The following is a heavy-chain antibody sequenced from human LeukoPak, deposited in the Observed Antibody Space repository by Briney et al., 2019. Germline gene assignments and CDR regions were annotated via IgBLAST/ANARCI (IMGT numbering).Heavy chain of an antibody. V-gene: IGHV3-21*01. CDR3: ARAEGRGYSGYDTYYFDY. CDR1: GFTFSSYS. CDR2: ISSSSSYI. D-gene: IGHD5-12*01. Sequence: GGSLRLSCAASGFTFSSYSRSWVRQAPGKGLEWVSSISSSSSYIYYADSVKGRFTISRDNAKNSLYLQMNSLRAEDTAVYYCARAEGRGYSGYDTYYFDYWGQGTLVTVSS. J-gene: IGHJ4*02.